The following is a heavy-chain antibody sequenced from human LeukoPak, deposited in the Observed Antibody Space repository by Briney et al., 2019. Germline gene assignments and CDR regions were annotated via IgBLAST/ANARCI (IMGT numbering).Heavy chain of an antibody. Sequence: GASVKVSCKASGYTFTSYGISWVRQAPGQGLEWMGWISAYNGNTNYAQKLQGRVTMTTDTSTSIAYMELRSLRSDDTAVYYCASGVCTTRDCYYYYYMDVWGKGTTVTVSS. V-gene: IGHV1-18*01. CDR1: GYTFTSYG. CDR2: ISAYNGNT. D-gene: IGHD2-8*01. CDR3: ASGVCTTRDCYYYYYMDV. J-gene: IGHJ6*03.